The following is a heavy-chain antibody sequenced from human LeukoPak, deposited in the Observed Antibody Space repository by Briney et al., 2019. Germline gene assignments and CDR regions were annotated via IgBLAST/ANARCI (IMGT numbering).Heavy chain of an antibody. CDR1: GYSFNNHW. D-gene: IGHD3-16*01. V-gene: IGHV5-51*01. J-gene: IGHJ4*02. CDR3: ASRVRGSEDY. Sequence: GESLQISCKTSGYSFNNHWIGWVRQKPGKGLEWMGIIYPGDSDTRYSPSFQGQVTISAEKSISTAYLQWSSLKASDTAMYYCASRVRGSEDYWGQGTLVTVSS. CDR2: IYPGDSDT.